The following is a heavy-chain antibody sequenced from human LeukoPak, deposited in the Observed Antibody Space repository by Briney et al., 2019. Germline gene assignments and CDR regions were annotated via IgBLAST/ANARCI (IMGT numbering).Heavy chain of an antibody. CDR3: ACRIVGATEVWFDP. V-gene: IGHV4-34*01. Sequence: SETLSLTCDVHGGSFSGYYWSWIRQPPGKGLEWIGEINHSGSTNYNPSLKSRVTISVDTSKNQFSLKLSSVTAADTAVYYCACRIVGATEVWFDPWGQGTLVTVSS. D-gene: IGHD1-26*01. CDR1: GGSFSGYY. CDR2: INHSGST. J-gene: IGHJ5*02.